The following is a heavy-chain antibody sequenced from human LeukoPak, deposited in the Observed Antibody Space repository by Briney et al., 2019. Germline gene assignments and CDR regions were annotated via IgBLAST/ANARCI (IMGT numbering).Heavy chain of an antibody. CDR2: IYSGGST. J-gene: IGHJ6*03. V-gene: IGHV3-53*01. CDR3: AKDSYCSSTSCSLYYYYMDV. CDR1: ELTLSSNY. D-gene: IGHD2-2*01. Sequence: GGSLRLSCAASELTLSSNYMSWIRQAPGRGLEWVSFIYSGGSTYYADSVRGRFIISRDNSKNTLYLQMNSLRAEDTAVYYCAKDSYCSSTSCSLYYYYMDVWGKGTTVTISS.